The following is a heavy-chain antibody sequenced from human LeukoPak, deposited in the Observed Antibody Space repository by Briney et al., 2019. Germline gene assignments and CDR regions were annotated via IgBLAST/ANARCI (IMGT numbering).Heavy chain of an antibody. D-gene: IGHD1-26*01. CDR2: IYYNGNT. V-gene: IGHV4-59*01. CDR3: ARAAYSGSYHSDY. J-gene: IGHJ4*02. CDR1: DGSINSYY. Sequence: PSETLSLTCSVSDGSINSYYWNWIRRPPGKGLEWIGYIYYNGNTNYSPSLKSRVTMSVDTSKNLFSLKVSSVTAADTAVYYCARAAYSGSYHSDYWGQGTLVTVSS.